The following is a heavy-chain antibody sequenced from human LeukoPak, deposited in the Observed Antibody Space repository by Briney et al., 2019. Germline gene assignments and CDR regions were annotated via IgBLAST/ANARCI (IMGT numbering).Heavy chain of an antibody. Sequence: PGGSLRLSCAASGFTFSSYAMHWVRQAPGKGLEYVSAISSNGGSTYYANSVKGRFTISRDNSKNTLYLQMGSLRAEDMAVYYCARAGDGYNAHLVDYWGQGTLVTVSS. CDR1: GFTFSSYA. J-gene: IGHJ4*02. CDR3: ARAGDGYNAHLVDY. CDR2: ISSNGGST. D-gene: IGHD5-24*01. V-gene: IGHV3-64*01.